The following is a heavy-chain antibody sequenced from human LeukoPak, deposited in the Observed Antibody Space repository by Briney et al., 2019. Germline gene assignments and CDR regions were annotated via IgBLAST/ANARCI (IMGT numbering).Heavy chain of an antibody. V-gene: IGHV4-61*01. D-gene: IGHD4-17*01. CDR3: ARDPELYGVFDY. Sequence: PSETLSLTCTVSGGSISSGSYYWSWIRQPPGKGLEWIGYIYYSGSTNYNPSLKSRVTISVDTSKNQFSLKLSSVTAADTAVYYCARDPELYGVFDYWGQGTLVTVSS. J-gene: IGHJ4*02. CDR2: IYYSGST. CDR1: GGSISSGSYY.